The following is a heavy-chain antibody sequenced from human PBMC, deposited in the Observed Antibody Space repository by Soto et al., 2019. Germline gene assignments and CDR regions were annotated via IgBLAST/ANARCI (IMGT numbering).Heavy chain of an antibody. D-gene: IGHD1-26*01. Sequence: QVQLVESGGGVVQPGRSLRLSCAASGFTFSSYGMHWVRQAPGQGLEWVAVIWYDGSKEYYAESVKGRFTISRDNSKNTLNLQMNSLRAEDTAVYYCARDGKKGYGMDVWGQGTTVTVSS. CDR1: GFTFSSYG. CDR2: IWYDGSKE. V-gene: IGHV3-33*08. CDR3: ARDGKKGYGMDV. J-gene: IGHJ6*02.